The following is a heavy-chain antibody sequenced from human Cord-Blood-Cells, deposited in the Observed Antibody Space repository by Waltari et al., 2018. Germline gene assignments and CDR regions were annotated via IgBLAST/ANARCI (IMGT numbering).Heavy chain of an antibody. CDR1: GFTFGSDS. Sequence: EVQLVESGGGLVQPGGSLRLSWAASGFTFGSDSMSWVRQAPGKGLEWVANIKQDGSEKYYVDSVKGRFTISRDNAKNSLYLQMNSLRAEDTAVYYCARPTGAPDYWGQGTLVTVSS. V-gene: IGHV3-7*05. CDR2: IKQDGSEK. D-gene: IGHD7-27*01. CDR3: ARPTGAPDY. J-gene: IGHJ4*02.